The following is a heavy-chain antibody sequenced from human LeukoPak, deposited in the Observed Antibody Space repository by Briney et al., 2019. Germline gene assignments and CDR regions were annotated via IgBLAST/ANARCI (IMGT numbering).Heavy chain of an antibody. Sequence: PSQTLSLTCTVSGGSISSGDYYWSWIRQPPGKGLEWIGYIYYSGSTYYNPSLKSRVTISVDTSKNQFSLKLSSVTAADTAIYYCARRGVGPRDFDYWGQGTLVTVSS. CDR2: IYYSGST. D-gene: IGHD5-24*01. V-gene: IGHV4-30-4*08. J-gene: IGHJ4*02. CDR1: GGSISSGDYY. CDR3: ARRGVGPRDFDY.